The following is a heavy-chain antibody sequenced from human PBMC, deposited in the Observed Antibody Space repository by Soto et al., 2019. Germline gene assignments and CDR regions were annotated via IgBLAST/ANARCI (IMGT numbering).Heavy chain of an antibody. V-gene: IGHV3-30*18. CDR2: ISYDGSNK. CDR3: AKDYWPARGSGSPLDY. Sequence: PGGSLRLSCAASGITFSSYDMHWVRQAPGKGLEWVAVISYDGSNKYYADSVKGRFTISRDNAKNTLYLQMSSLRAEDTAVYYCAKDYWPARGSGSPLDYWGQGTLVT. CDR1: GITFSSYD. D-gene: IGHD3-10*01. J-gene: IGHJ4*02.